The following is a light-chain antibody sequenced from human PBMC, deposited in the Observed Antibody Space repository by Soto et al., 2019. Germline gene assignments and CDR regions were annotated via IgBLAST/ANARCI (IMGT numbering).Light chain of an antibody. V-gene: IGKV3D-15*01. Sequence: EIVMTQSPATLSVSPGERATLSCRASQSVSSDLAWYHQKPGQAPRLLIYDASNRATGIPARFSGSGSGTDFTLTINRLEPEDFAVYYCQQYSFMWTFGQGTKVDIK. CDR1: QSVSSD. J-gene: IGKJ1*01. CDR3: QQYSFMWT. CDR2: DAS.